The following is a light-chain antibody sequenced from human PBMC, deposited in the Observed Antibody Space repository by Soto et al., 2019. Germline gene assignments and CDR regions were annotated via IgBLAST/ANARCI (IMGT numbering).Light chain of an antibody. CDR3: LQQNRHPPP. Sequence: DIQMTQSPSSLSASVGDRVTITCRASQGMRNDLGWYQQKPGKAPKSLIYAASSLQSGVPSRFSGRGSGTAFTLTIRSLRPEDFETYYCLQQNRHPPPFGQGTKVESK. J-gene: IGKJ1*01. V-gene: IGKV1-17*01. CDR1: QGMRND. CDR2: AAS.